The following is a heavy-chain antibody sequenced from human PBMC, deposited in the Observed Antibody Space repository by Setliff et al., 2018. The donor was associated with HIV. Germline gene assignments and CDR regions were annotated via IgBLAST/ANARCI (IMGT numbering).Heavy chain of an antibody. Sequence: GESLKVSCKGSGYSFTTYWIGWVRQMPGKGLEWMGIIYPYDSDTRYSPSFQGQVTISADKSISTAYVQWSGLKASDTAMYYCARRPYYDSWGGHQAFDIWGQGTMVTVS. CDR3: ARRPYYDSWGGHQAFDI. V-gene: IGHV5-51*01. J-gene: IGHJ3*02. D-gene: IGHD3-3*01. CDR1: GYSFTTYW. CDR2: IYPYDSDT.